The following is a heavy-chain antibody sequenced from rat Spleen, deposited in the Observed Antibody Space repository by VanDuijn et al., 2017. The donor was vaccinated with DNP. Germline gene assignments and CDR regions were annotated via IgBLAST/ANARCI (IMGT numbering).Heavy chain of an antibody. V-gene: IGHV4-2*01. J-gene: IGHJ4*01. CDR3: ARAGYSSYMDA. Sequence: EVKLVESGGGLVQPGRSLKLSCAASGFNFNGFWMGWVRQAPGKGLEWIGEINMDGRTIKYTPSLRDKFTISRYNDQKTLYLQINKLGSEDTASYYWARAGYSSYMDAWGQGTSVTVSS. CDR1: GFNFNGFW. D-gene: IGHD1-2*01. CDR2: INMDGRTI.